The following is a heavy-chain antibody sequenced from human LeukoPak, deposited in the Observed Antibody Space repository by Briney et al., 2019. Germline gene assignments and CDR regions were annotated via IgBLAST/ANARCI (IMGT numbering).Heavy chain of an antibody. CDR1: GGSFSGYY. V-gene: IGHV4-34*01. CDR2: INHSGSI. CDR3: ARGSRVLRYFDWLSSGAFDI. Sequence: SETLSLTCAVYGGSFSGYYWSWIRQPPGKGLEWIGEINHSGSINYNPSLKSRVTISVDTSKNQFSLKLSSVTAADTAVYYCARGSRVLRYFDWLSSGAFDIWGQGTMVTVSS. J-gene: IGHJ3*02. D-gene: IGHD3-9*01.